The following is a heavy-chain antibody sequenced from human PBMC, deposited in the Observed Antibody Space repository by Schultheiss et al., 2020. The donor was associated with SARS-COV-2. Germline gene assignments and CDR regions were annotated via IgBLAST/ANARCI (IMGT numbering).Heavy chain of an antibody. CDR3: ARGILVPYSSSWYLIRRGYYFDY. CDR1: GGTFSSYA. Sequence: SVKVSCKASGGTFSSYAISWVRQAPGQGLEWMGGIIPIFGTANYAQKFQGRVTMTRNTSISTAYMELSSLRSEDTAVYYCARGILVPYSSSWYLIRRGYYFDYWGQGTLVTVSS. D-gene: IGHD6-13*01. J-gene: IGHJ4*02. V-gene: IGHV1-69*05. CDR2: IIPIFGTA.